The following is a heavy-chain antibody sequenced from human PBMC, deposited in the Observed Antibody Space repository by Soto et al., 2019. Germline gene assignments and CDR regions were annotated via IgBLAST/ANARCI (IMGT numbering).Heavy chain of an antibody. CDR2: ISSSSSYT. Sequence: PGGSLRLSCAASGFTFSDYYMSWIRQAPGKGLEWVSYISSSSSYTNYADSVKGRFTISRDNAKNSLYLQMNSLRAEDTAVYYCARDLAYYDSSGYYSYGMDVWGQGTTVTVSS. CDR3: ARDLAYYDSSGYYSYGMDV. J-gene: IGHJ6*02. CDR1: GFTFSDYY. D-gene: IGHD3-22*01. V-gene: IGHV3-11*06.